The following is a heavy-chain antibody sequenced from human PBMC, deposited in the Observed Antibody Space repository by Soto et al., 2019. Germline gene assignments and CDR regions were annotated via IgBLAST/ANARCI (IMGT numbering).Heavy chain of an antibody. CDR1: GYTFTSYG. V-gene: IGHV1-18*01. D-gene: IGHD2-15*01. CDR3: ARELSFDCSGGSSPKGLNGFDP. Sequence: ASVKVSCKASGYTFTSYGISWVRQAPGQGLEWMGWISAYNGNTNYAQKLQGRVTMTTDTSTSTAYMELRSLRSDDTAVYYCARELSFDCSGGSSPKGLNGFDPWGQGTLVTVSS. CDR2: ISAYNGNT. J-gene: IGHJ5*02.